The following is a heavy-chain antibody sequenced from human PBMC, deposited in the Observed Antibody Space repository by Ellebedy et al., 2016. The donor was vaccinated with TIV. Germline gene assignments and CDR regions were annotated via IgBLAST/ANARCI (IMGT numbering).Heavy chain of an antibody. CDR2: ISNSSDYT. Sequence: GESLKISXAASGFTFSDYYMGWIRQAPGKGLEWISYISNSSDYTNYADSVKGRFTISRDNAKNTLYLQMNSLRAEDTAVYYCAREISGYEGYFQHWGQGTLVTVSS. CDR3: AREISGYEGYFQH. J-gene: IGHJ1*01. D-gene: IGHD5-12*01. V-gene: IGHV3-11*06. CDR1: GFTFSDYY.